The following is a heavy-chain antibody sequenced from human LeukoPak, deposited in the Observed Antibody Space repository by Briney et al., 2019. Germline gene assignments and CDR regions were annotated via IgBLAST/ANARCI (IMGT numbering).Heavy chain of an antibody. CDR1: GGSISSYY. CDR2: IYYSGST. V-gene: IGHV4-59*01. D-gene: IGHD2/OR15-2a*01. CDR3: ARVGHDVIY. J-gene: IGHJ4*02. Sequence: SETLSLTCTVSGGSISSYYWSWIRQPPGKGLEWIGYIYYSGSTNYNPSLRSRVTISVDTSKNQFSLKLSSVTAADTAVYYCARVGHDVIYWGQGTLVTVSS.